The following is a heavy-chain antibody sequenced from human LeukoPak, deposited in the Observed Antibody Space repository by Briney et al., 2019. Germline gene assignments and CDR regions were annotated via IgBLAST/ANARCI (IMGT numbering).Heavy chain of an antibody. CDR3: ARRPYTYYYGSGSYDY. V-gene: IGHV5-51*01. CDR2: IYPGDSDT. CDR1: GYSFSNYW. D-gene: IGHD3-10*01. Sequence: GESLKISCKGSGYSFSNYWIGWVRQMPGKGLEWMGIIYPGDSDTRYSPSFQGQVTISADKSISTAYLQWSSLKASDTAMYYCARRPYTYYYGSGSYDYWAREPWSPSPQ. J-gene: IGHJ4*02.